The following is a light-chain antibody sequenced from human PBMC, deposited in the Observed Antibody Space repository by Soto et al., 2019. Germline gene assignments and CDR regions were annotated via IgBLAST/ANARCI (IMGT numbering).Light chain of an antibody. J-gene: IGKJ3*01. Sequence: EIVLTQSPGTLSLSPGERATLSCRASQSVSSSYLAWYQQKPGQAPRLLIYGASSRATGIPDRFSGSGSGTDFTLTISSLEPEDFAVYYCQQYRSSTPGFTFGPGTKVDIK. CDR3: QQYRSSTPGFT. CDR2: GAS. CDR1: QSVSSSY. V-gene: IGKV3-20*01.